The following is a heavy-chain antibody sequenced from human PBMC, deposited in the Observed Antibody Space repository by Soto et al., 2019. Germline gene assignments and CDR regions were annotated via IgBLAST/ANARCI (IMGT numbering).Heavy chain of an antibody. V-gene: IGHV3-48*01. Sequence: EVQLVESGGGLVQPGGSLRLSCVASGFIFNSYSMNWVRQAPGKGLEWISYINSGSTSVFYADSVKGRFSISRGNAKNSLYLQMTSLRAEDTAVYYCASSASPDAYWGQGTLVTVSS. D-gene: IGHD1-26*01. CDR2: INSGSTSV. CDR3: ASSASPDAY. CDR1: GFIFNSYS. J-gene: IGHJ4*02.